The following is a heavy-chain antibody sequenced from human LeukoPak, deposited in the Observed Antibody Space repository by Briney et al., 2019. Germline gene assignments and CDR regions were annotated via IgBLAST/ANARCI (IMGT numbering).Heavy chain of an antibody. Sequence: SETLSLTCTVSGGSISSYYWSWIRQPAGKGLEWIGRIYTSGSTNYNPSLKSRVTMSVDTSKNQFSLKLSSVTAADTAVYYCARDKQQWLVDDDAFDIWGQGTMVTASS. CDR2: IYTSGST. CDR3: ARDKQQWLVDDDAFDI. D-gene: IGHD6-19*01. V-gene: IGHV4-4*07. CDR1: GGSISSYY. J-gene: IGHJ3*02.